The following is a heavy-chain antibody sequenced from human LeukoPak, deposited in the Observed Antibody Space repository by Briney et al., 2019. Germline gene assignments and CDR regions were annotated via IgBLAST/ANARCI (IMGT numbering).Heavy chain of an antibody. CDR3: ARRTDSSGSHLL. D-gene: IGHD1-26*01. Sequence: ASVKVSCKASGYTFTSYYMHWVRQAPGQGLEWMGIINPSGGSTSYAQKFQGRVTITADESTSTAYMELSSLRSEDTAVYYCARRTDSSGSHLLWGQGTLVTVSS. CDR1: GYTFTSYY. V-gene: IGHV1-46*01. J-gene: IGHJ4*02. CDR2: INPSGGST.